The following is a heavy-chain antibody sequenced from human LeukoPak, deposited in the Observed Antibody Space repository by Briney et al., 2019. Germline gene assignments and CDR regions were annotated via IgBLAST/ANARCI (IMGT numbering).Heavy chain of an antibody. J-gene: IGHJ4*02. CDR1: GFTFSNAW. V-gene: IGHV3-15*01. Sequence: GGSLRLSCAASGFTFSNAWMSWVRQAPGKGLEWVGRIKSRTDGGTTDHAAPVKGKFTISRDDSKNTLYLQMNSLNTEDTAVYCCTTPYYYGSGTITPIYYFDYWGQGTLVTVSS. CDR3: TTPYYYGSGTITPIYYFDY. CDR2: IKSRTDGGTT. D-gene: IGHD3-10*01.